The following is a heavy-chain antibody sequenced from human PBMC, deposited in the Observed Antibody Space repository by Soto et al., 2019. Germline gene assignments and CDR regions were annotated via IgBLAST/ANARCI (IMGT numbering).Heavy chain of an antibody. CDR2: ISAYNGNT. CDR1: GYTFNNFG. J-gene: IGHJ6*02. V-gene: IGHV1-18*04. D-gene: IGHD3-3*01. CDR3: AIYRTPWSGDESFGTDDYYTMDV. Sequence: ASVKVSCKTSGYTFNNFGVTWVRQAPGQGLEWMGWISAYNGNTHYVEKFQGRVTMTTDTSMSTAYMELRSLRFDDTAVYFCAIYRTPWSGDESFGTDDYYTMDVGGQGTTVNVSS.